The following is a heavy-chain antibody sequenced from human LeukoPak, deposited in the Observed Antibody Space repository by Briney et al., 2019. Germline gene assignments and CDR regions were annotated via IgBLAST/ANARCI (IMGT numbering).Heavy chain of an antibody. CDR3: ARDRGYSGYDPLFDY. Sequence: PGGPLRLSCAASGFTFSSYTMHWVRQAPGKGLEYVSAISSNGGSTYYANSVKGRFTISRDNSKNTLYLQMGSLRAEDMAVYYCARDRGYSGYDPLFDYWGQGTLVTVSS. CDR2: ISSNGGST. J-gene: IGHJ4*02. V-gene: IGHV3-64*01. CDR1: GFTFSSYT. D-gene: IGHD5-12*01.